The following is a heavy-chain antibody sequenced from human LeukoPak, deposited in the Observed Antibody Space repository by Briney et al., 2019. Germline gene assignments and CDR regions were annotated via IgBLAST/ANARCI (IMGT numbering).Heavy chain of an antibody. Sequence: GGSLRLSCAASGFTFSSYAMSWVRQAPGKGLEWVSAISGSGGSTYYADSVKGRFTISRDNSKNTLYLQMNSLRAEDTAVYYCAKDRDDSSGYWPLGDIWGQGTLVTVSP. J-gene: IGHJ4*02. CDR3: AKDRDDSSGYWPLGDI. CDR2: ISGSGGST. V-gene: IGHV3-23*01. CDR1: GFTFSSYA. D-gene: IGHD3-22*01.